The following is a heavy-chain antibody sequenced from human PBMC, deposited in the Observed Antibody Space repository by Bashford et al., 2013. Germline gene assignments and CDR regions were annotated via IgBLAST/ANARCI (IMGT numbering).Heavy chain of an antibody. J-gene: IGHJ4*02. V-gene: IGHV3-74*01. CDR3: ARDGKVGATAKMAFDY. D-gene: IGHD1-26*01. CDR2: INSDGSNT. CDR1: GFTFSGYW. Sequence: GSLRLSCAASGFTFSGYWMHWVRQAPGKGLVWVSRINSDGSNTTYADSVKGRFTISRDNAKNTLYLQMNSLRAEDTAVYYCARDGKVGATAKMAFDYWGQGTLVTVSS.